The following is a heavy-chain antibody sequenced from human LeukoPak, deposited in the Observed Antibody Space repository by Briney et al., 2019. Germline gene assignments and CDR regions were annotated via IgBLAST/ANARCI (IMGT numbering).Heavy chain of an antibody. J-gene: IGHJ6*03. CDR3: ARHKDYYYSYMDV. V-gene: IGHV4-39*01. CDR2: IYYSGST. CDR1: GGSFSGYY. Sequence: SETLSLTCAVYGGSFSGYYWGWIRQPPGKGLEWIGTIYYSGSTYYNPSLTSRVTISVDTSKNQFSLKLSSVTAADTAVYYCARHKDYYYSYMDVWGKGTTVTISS.